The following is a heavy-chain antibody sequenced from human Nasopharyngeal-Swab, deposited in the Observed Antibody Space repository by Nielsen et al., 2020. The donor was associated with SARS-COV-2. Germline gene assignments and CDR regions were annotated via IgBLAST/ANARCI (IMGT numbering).Heavy chain of an antibody. V-gene: IGHV3-7*03. J-gene: IGHJ6*02. Sequence: GVLKISCAASGFTFSSYWMSWVRQAPGKGLEWVANIKQDGSEKYYVDSVKGRFTISRDNAKNSLYLQMNSLRAEDTAVYYCARRQYGDYYYYYGMDVWGQGTTVTVSS. D-gene: IGHD4-17*01. CDR2: IKQDGSEK. CDR3: ARRQYGDYYYYYGMDV. CDR1: GFTFSSYW.